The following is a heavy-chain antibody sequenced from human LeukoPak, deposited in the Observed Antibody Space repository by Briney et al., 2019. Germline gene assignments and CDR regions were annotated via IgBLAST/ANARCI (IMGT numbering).Heavy chain of an antibody. Sequence: PGGSLRLSCAASGFTFSSYDMHWVRQATGKGLEWVSAISSVGDTFYAGSVEGRFTISRDNAKKSLYLQRNSLTAGDTAVYYCARADSSGWYRKGLDYWGQGILVTVSS. V-gene: IGHV3-13*01. J-gene: IGHJ4*02. CDR2: ISSVGDT. CDR1: GFTFSSYD. CDR3: ARADSSGWYRKGLDY. D-gene: IGHD6-19*01.